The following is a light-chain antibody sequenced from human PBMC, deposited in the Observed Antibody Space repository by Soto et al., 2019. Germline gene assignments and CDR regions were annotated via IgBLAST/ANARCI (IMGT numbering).Light chain of an antibody. CDR1: QSVRSY. V-gene: IGKV3-11*01. J-gene: IGKJ4*01. CDR2: AAS. Sequence: EVVLTQSPATLSLSPGEKDTLSCRASQSVRSYLAWYPQKPGQAPRLRIYAASNRATGIPGRFSGGGSGTVFTLTISSLEPEEFAVYDCEQRSNWPTFGGGTKVDI. CDR3: EQRSNWPT.